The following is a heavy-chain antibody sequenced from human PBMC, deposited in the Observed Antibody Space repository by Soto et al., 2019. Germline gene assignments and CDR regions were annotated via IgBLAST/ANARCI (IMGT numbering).Heavy chain of an antibody. CDR2: ISGSGGST. J-gene: IGHJ4*02. CDR1: GFTFSSYA. V-gene: IGHV3-23*01. D-gene: IGHD1-26*01. CDR3: ANRLREWELPIVLYYFDY. Sequence: PGGSLRLSCAASGFTFSSYAMSWVLQAPGKGLEWVSAISGSGGSTYYADSVKGRFTISRDNSKNTLYLQMNSLRAEDTAVYYCANRLREWELPIVLYYFDYWGQGTLVTVSS.